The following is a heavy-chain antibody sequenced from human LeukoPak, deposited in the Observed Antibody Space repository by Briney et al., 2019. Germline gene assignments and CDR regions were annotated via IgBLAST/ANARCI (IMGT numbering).Heavy chain of an antibody. J-gene: IGHJ4*02. CDR1: GFTLKNYE. CDR2: ISTSSSYI. Sequence: GGSLRLSCAASGFTLKNYEMNWVRQAPGKGLEWVSSISTSSSYIYCADSVKGRFTIPRDNAKNSLYLQMNSLRVEDTAVYYCARDFPGSDYFDYWGQGTLVTVSS. V-gene: IGHV3-21*01. CDR3: ARDFPGSDYFDY.